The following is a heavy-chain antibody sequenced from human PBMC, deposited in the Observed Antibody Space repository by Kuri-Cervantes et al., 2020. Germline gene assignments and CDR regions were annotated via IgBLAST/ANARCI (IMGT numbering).Heavy chain of an antibody. CDR3: ARAYSSYVYGMDV. Sequence: GESLKISCAASGFTVSSNYMSWVRQAPGKGLEWVAVISYDGSNKYYADSVKGRFTISRDNSKNTLYLQMNSLRAEDTAVFYCARAYSSYVYGMDVWGQGNTVTVSS. V-gene: IGHV3-30-3*01. CDR1: GFTVSSNY. CDR2: ISYDGSNK. D-gene: IGHD4-11*01. J-gene: IGHJ6*02.